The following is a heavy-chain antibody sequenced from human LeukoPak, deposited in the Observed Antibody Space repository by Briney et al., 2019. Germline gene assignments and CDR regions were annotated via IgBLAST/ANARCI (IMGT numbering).Heavy chain of an antibody. CDR2: ISWNSGSI. J-gene: IGHJ4*02. CDR1: GFTFDDYA. CDR3: AKDIGGYGRFLFDY. D-gene: IGHD5-12*01. V-gene: IGHV3-9*01. Sequence: GGSLRLSCAASGFTFDDYAMHWIRQAPGKGLEWVSGISWNSGSIGYADSVKGRFTISRDNAKNSLYLQMDSLRAEDTALYYCAKDIGGYGRFLFDYWGQGTLVTVSS.